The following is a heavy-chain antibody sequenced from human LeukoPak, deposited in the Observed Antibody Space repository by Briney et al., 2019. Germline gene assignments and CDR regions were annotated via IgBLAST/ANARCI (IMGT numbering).Heavy chain of an antibody. CDR1: GFTFSSYW. V-gene: IGHV3-7*02. CDR2: INNDGSEK. CDR3: AKYYALGSSGWFDP. D-gene: IGHD3-10*01. J-gene: IGHJ5*02. Sequence: PGGSLRLSCAASGFTFSSYWMTWVRQAPGKGLEWVANINNDGSEKNYGESVKGRFTISRDNAKNSLYLQMNSLRAEDTAVYYCAKYYALGSSGWFDPWGQGTLVTVSS.